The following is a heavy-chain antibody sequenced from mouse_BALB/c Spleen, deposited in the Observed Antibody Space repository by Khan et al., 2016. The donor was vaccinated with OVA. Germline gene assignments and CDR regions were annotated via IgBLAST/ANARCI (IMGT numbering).Heavy chain of an antibody. CDR2: INPSNGRT. J-gene: IGHJ2*01. CDR3: ARLLINFDY. CDR1: GYTLTSYW. Sequence: QVQLQQPGAELVNPGASVNLSCTASGYTLTSYWMHWVKQRPGQGLEWIGEINPSNGRTNYNEKFKSKATLTVDKSSSSAYMQLSSPTSEDSAVYYCARLLINFDYWGQGTTLTGSS. D-gene: IGHD2-1*01. V-gene: IGHV1S81*02.